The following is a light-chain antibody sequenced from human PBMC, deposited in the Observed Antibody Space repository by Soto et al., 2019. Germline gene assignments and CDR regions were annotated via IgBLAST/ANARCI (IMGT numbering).Light chain of an antibody. V-gene: IGKV3-11*01. CDR3: QERTGWPPWT. Sequence: EIVLTQSPATLSLSPGGRATLSCRASQSVSLSLAWYQQKPGQAPRLLIYDASKRASGFPARFSGSGSGTDFTLTTSRLEPEDFAVYYCQERTGWPPWTFGQGTKVDIK. J-gene: IGKJ1*01. CDR1: QSVSLS. CDR2: DAS.